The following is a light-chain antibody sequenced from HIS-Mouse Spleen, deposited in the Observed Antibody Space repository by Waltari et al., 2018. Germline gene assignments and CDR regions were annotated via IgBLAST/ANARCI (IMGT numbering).Light chain of an antibody. CDR3: QSYDSSNLV. J-gene: IGLJ3*02. CDR1: SGSIASNY. CDR2: EDN. V-gene: IGLV6-57*04. Sequence: NFMLTQPHSVSESPGKTVTISCTRSSGSIASNYVQWYQQRPGSAPTTVIYEDNQRPPGVPDRFSGSIDSSSNPASLTISGLKTEDEADYYCQSYDSSNLVFGGGTKLTVL.